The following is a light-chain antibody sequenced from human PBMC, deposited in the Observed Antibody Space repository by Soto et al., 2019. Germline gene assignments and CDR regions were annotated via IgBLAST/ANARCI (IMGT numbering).Light chain of an antibody. J-gene: IGLJ3*02. V-gene: IGLV1-40*01. CDR3: QSYESSLSGWV. CDR2: GNT. Sequence: QSVLTQPPSVSGAPGQRVTISCTGSSSNIGAGYDVHWYQQLPGTAPKLLIYGNTNRPSGVPDRFSGSKSGTSASLAITGLQAEDEADYYCQSYESSLSGWVFGGGTKHTVL. CDR1: SSNIGAGYD.